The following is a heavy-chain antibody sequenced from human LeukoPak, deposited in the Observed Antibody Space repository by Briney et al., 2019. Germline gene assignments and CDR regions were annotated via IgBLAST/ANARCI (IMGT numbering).Heavy chain of an antibody. CDR1: GFTFSNAW. CDR3: TTDQVTMEADYYFDY. Sequence: GGSLRLSCAASGFTFSNAWMSWVRQAPGKGLEWVGRIKSKTDGGTTDYAAPVKGRFTISRDDSKNTLYLQMNGLKTEDTAVYYCTTDQVTMEADYYFDYWGRGTLVTVSS. CDR2: IKSKTDGGTT. V-gene: IGHV3-15*01. D-gene: IGHD3-10*01. J-gene: IGHJ4*02.